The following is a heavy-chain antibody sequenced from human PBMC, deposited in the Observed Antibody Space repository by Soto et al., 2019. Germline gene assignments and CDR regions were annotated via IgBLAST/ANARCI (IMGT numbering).Heavy chain of an antibody. CDR3: AKKGAGYYVDC. Sequence: EVQLLESGGGLVQPGGSLRLSCAASGFTFSNYAMTWVRQAPGKGLEWVSASGSGGSTYYADSVKGRFTISRDNSKNTLYLQMNSLRAEDTAVYYCAKKGAGYYVDCWGQGTLVTVSS. D-gene: IGHD3-10*01. CDR1: GFTFSNYA. J-gene: IGHJ4*02. CDR2: SGSGGST. V-gene: IGHV3-23*01.